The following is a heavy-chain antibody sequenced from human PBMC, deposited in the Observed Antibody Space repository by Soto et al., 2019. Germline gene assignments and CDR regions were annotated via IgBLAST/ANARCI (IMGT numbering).Heavy chain of an antibody. CDR2: IYYSGST. Sequence: PSETLSLTCTVSGGSISSGGYYWSWIRQHPGKGLEWIGYIYYSGSTYYNPSLKSRVTISVDTSKNQFSLKLSSVTAADTAVYYCARLYCSSTSCPEFSYYGMDVWGQGTMVTVSS. CDR1: GGSISSGGYY. J-gene: IGHJ6*02. D-gene: IGHD2-2*01. V-gene: IGHV4-31*03. CDR3: ARLYCSSTSCPEFSYYGMDV.